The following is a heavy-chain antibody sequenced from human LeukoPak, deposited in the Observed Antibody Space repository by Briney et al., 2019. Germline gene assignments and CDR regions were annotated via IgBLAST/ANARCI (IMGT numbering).Heavy chain of an antibody. V-gene: IGHV3-30*18. J-gene: IGHJ4*02. CDR2: ISYDGTNK. D-gene: IGHD3-22*01. Sequence: GGSLRLSCAASGFTFSNYGMHWVRQAPGKGLEWVAVISYDGTNKYYAASVKGRFTISRDNSKNTLYLQMNSLRAEDTAVYYCANIAPVSGYYLSFDYWGQGTLVTVSS. CDR3: ANIAPVSGYYLSFDY. CDR1: GFTFSNYG.